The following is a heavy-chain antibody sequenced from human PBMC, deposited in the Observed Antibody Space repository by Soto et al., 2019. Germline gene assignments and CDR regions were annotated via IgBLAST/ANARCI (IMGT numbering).Heavy chain of an antibody. CDR2: IYYSGSS. V-gene: IGHV4-59*01. J-gene: IGHJ6*02. CDR3: ARSSSWAQFYHYYGMDV. D-gene: IGHD6-13*01. CDR1: GGSISSYY. Sequence: PSETLSLSCTVSGGSISSYYWSWIRQSPGKGLEWIGQIYYSGSSYYKPSLMSRVTISVDTSKNQFSMKLSSVTAADTAVYYCARSSSWAQFYHYYGMDVWGQGTTVTVS.